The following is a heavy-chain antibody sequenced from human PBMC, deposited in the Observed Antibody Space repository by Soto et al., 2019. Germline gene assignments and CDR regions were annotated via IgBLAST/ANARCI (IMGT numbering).Heavy chain of an antibody. D-gene: IGHD3-22*01. CDR1: GFTFSSYW. CDR2: IKQDGSEK. Sequence: GGSLRLSCAASGFTFSSYWMSWVRQAPGKGLEWVANIKQDGSEKYYVDSVKGRFTISRDNAKNSLYLQMNSLRAEDTAVYYCARQTGYYDSSGYYWYYYYYGMDVWGQGPTVTVSS. CDR3: ARQTGYYDSSGYYWYYYYYGMDV. V-gene: IGHV3-7*01. J-gene: IGHJ6*02.